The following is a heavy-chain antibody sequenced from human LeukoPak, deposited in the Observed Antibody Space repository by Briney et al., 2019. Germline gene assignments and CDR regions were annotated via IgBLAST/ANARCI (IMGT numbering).Heavy chain of an antibody. CDR1: GYTFTSYG. CDR2: ISAYNGNT. J-gene: IGHJ1*01. V-gene: IGHV1-18*01. CDR3: ARENAWEQRLRVH. D-gene: IGHD1-26*01. Sequence: ASVRVSCKASGYTFTSYGISWVRQGPGQGLEWMGWISAYNGNTDYAQKFQGRVTMTTDTSTSTAYMELRSLRSDDTAVDYCARENAWEQRLRVHWGQGDLGAVSS.